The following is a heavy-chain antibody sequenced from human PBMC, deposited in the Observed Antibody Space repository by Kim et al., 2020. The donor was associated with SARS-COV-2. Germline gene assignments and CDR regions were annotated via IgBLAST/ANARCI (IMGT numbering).Heavy chain of an antibody. V-gene: IGHV3-7*01. Sequence: GGSLRLSCAASGFTFGSYWMSWVRQAPGKGLEWVANVKQDGSERNYVDSVKGRFTISRDNAKNSLYLQMDSLRAEDTAVYYCARGSGSYYIHWGQGTLVT. CDR2: VKQDGSER. CDR3: ARGSGSYYIH. CDR1: GFTFGSYW. D-gene: IGHD3-10*01. J-gene: IGHJ4*02.